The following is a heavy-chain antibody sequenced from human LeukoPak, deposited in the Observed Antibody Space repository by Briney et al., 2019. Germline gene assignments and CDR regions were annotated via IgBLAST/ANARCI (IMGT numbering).Heavy chain of an antibody. Sequence: GGSLRLSCAASGFTFSSYNMNWVRQAPGKGLEWVSYISSSSSTIYYADSVKGRFTISRDNAKNSLYLQMNSLRAEDTSVYYCARDGGSGTYAAFDIWGQGTMVTVSS. D-gene: IGHD3-10*01. J-gene: IGHJ3*02. V-gene: IGHV3-48*01. CDR2: ISSSSSTI. CDR1: GFTFSSYN. CDR3: ARDGGSGTYAAFDI.